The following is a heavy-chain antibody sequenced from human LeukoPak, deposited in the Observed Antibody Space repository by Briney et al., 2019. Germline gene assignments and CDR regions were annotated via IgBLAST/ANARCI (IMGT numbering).Heavy chain of an antibody. CDR2: INFSGGST. J-gene: IGHJ2*01. CDR1: GYTFTSYH. CDR3: ARDPGRPSSGYPYWYFDL. Sequence: GASVKVSCKASGYTFTSYHIHWVRQAPGQGLEWMGIINFSGGSTSYAQKFQGRVTMTRDTSTSTVYMELSSLRSEDTAVYYCARDPGRPSSGYPYWYFDLWGRGTLVTVSS. V-gene: IGHV1-46*01. D-gene: IGHD3-22*01.